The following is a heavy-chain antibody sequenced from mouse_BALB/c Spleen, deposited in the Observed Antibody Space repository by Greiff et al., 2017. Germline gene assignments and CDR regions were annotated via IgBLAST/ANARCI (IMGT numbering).Heavy chain of an antibody. J-gene: IGHJ1*01. CDR2: ISSGGSYT. CDR3: AREGITAWYFDV. V-gene: IGHV5-9-4*01. Sequence: DVKLVESGGGLVKPGGSLKLSCAASGFTFSSYAMSWVRQSPEKRLEWVAEISSGGSYTYYPDTVTGRFTISRDNAKNTLYLEMSSLRSEDTAMYYCAREGITAWYFDVWGAGTTVTVSS. CDR1: GFTFSSYA. D-gene: IGHD2-4*01.